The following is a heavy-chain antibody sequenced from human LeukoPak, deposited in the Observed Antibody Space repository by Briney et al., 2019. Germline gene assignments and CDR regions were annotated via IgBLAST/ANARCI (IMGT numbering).Heavy chain of an antibody. J-gene: IGHJ4*02. D-gene: IGHD6-19*01. Sequence: GSVRLSCAASGFTSSNYAMNWVRQAPGKGLEWVSGISGSGGTTYYADSVKDRFTISRDNPKNTLYLQMNGLRAEDTAVYYCARRVVAGQTYYFDFWGQGTLVTVSS. V-gene: IGHV3-23*01. CDR3: ARRVVAGQTYYFDF. CDR2: ISGSGGTT. CDR1: GFTSSNYA.